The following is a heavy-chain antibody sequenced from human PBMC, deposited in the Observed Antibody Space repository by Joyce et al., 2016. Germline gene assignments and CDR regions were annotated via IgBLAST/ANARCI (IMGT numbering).Heavy chain of an antibody. D-gene: IGHD4-17*01. CDR2: SIPAFGKT. CDR3: ASRGGYGAADY. V-gene: IGHV1-69*06. J-gene: IGHJ4*02. CDR1: GGIFNSYV. Sequence: QVQLVQSGAEVKKPGSSVKVSCKAFGGIFNSYVFSWVQQAPGQRLEWLGGSIPAFGKTNYAQKFEGRVTIRADKSTTTVYMDLTGLRSEDTAIYFCASRGGYGAADYWGQGTLVTVSS.